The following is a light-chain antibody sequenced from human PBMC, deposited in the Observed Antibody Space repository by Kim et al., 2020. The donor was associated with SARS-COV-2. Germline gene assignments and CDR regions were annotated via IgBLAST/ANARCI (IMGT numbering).Light chain of an antibody. V-gene: IGKV3-20*01. Sequence: PGERATLSCSQSVTNNYLAWYQQKAGQAPRLLIFGASRRATGIPDRFRGSGSGTDFTLTISGLEPGDFALYYCQQYGRSPYTFGQGTKLEIK. J-gene: IGKJ2*01. CDR2: GAS. CDR3: QQYGRSPYT. CDR1: QSVTNNY.